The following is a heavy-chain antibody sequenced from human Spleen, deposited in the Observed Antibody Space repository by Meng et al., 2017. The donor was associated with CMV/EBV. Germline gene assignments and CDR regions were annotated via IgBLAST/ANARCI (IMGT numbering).Heavy chain of an antibody. J-gene: IGHJ4*02. CDR3: ARDNPSVEMATSPFDH. V-gene: IGHV1-69*05. CDR1: GGTFSSYA. CDR2: IIPIFGTA. Sequence: SVKVSCKASGGTFSSYAISWVRQAPGQGLEWMGGIIPIFGTANYAQKLQGRVTMTTDTSTSTAYMELRSLRSDDTAVYYCARDNPSVEMATSPFDHWGQGTLVTVSS. D-gene: IGHD5-24*01.